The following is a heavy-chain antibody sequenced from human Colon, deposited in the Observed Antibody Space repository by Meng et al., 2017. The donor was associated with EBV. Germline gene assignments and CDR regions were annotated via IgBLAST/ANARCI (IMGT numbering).Heavy chain of an antibody. CDR3: ARGDGSGSGNWFDP. CDR2: INHSGST. D-gene: IGHD3-10*01. CDR1: GGSFSGYN. J-gene: IGHJ5*02. Sequence: QGQLEKWGAGVFRAPAPLSPTCAAYGGSFSGYNWSWLRQPPGKGLEWFGEINHSGSTHYNPSLKSRLTISVDTSKNQFSLKLSSVTAADTAVYYCARGDGSGSGNWFDPWGQGTLVTVSS. V-gene: IGHV4-34*01.